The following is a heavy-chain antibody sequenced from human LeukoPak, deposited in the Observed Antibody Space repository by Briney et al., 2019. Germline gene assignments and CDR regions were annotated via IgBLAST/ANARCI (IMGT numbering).Heavy chain of an antibody. Sequence: SETLSLTCSVSGSSMNLYSWNWIRQSPGKGLEWIAYMYYSGTTNYNPSLENRAAISLDLSRHQFSLRLNSVTAADTAVYFCARGPQQLDYWGQGTLVTVSS. CDR2: MYYSGTT. CDR1: GSSMNLYS. J-gene: IGHJ4*02. D-gene: IGHD6-13*01. V-gene: IGHV4-59*12. CDR3: ARGPQQLDY.